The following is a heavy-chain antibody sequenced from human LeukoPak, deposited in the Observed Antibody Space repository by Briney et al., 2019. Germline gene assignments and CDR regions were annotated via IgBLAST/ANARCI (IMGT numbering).Heavy chain of an antibody. J-gene: IGHJ4*02. D-gene: IGHD3-10*01. V-gene: IGHV3-30*18. CDR1: GFTFSNSW. Sequence: PGGSLRLSCAASGFTFSNSWMSWVRQAPGKGLEWVAVISYDGSNKYYADSVKGRFTISRDNSKNTLYLQMNSLRAEDTAVYYCAKWGYYGSGSVWGQGTLVTVSS. CDR3: AKWGYYGSGSV. CDR2: ISYDGSNK.